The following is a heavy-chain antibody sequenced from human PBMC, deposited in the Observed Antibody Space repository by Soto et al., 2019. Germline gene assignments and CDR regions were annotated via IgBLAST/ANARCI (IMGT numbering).Heavy chain of an antibody. Sequence: QVQLVKSGAEVKKPGASVKVSCKASGYTFTSYGISWVRQAPGQGLEWMGWISAYNGNTNYAQKLQGRVTMTTDTSTSTAYMELRSLRSDDTAVYYCARRRGSYYYGSGSYYFYFDYWGQGTLVTVSS. J-gene: IGHJ4*02. V-gene: IGHV1-18*01. CDR1: GYTFTSYG. D-gene: IGHD3-10*01. CDR2: ISAYNGNT. CDR3: ARRRGSYYYGSGSYYFYFDY.